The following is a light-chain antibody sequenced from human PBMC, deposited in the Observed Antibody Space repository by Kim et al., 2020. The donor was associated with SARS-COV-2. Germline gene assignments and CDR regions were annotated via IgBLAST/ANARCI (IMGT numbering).Light chain of an antibody. CDR2: YVS. Sequence: YNFVSWYQQHPDKTPKLMISYVSKRPSRFSNRFSGSKSGNTASLTISGLHAEDDAYYYCCSYGGSFSWVFGGGTQLTVL. J-gene: IGLJ3*02. CDR1: YNF. CDR3: CSYGGSFSWV. V-gene: IGLV2-23*02.